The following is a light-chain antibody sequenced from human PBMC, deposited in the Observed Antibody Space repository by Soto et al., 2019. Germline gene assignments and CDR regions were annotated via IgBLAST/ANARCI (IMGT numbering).Light chain of an antibody. V-gene: IGKV3-11*01. CDR2: DAS. CDR1: QSVSSY. CDR3: QQRSNWPPSWT. J-gene: IGKJ2*02. Sequence: EIVLTQSPATLSLSPGERATLSCRASQSVSSYLAWYQQKPGQAPRLLIYDASNRATGIPARFSGSGSGTDFTLTISSLEPEDSAVYYCQQRSNWPPSWTFGQGTKLEIK.